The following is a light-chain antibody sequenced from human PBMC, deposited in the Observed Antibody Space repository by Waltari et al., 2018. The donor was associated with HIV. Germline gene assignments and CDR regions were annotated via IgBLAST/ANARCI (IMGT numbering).Light chain of an antibody. V-gene: IGKV2-28*01. J-gene: IGKJ5*01. Sequence: DIVLTQSPLSLSVTPGETASVSCTSSQSLQHDNGYNYLDWYLQRPGHSPHLLVALNSNRASGVPDRFSASGSGTNFTLKISRVEPEDVGVYYCMQSLETSITFGQGTRLEI. CDR3: MQSLETSIT. CDR1: QSLQHDNGYNY. CDR2: LNS.